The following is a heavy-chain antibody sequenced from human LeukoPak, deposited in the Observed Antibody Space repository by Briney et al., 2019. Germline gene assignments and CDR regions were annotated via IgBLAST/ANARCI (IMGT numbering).Heavy chain of an antibody. Sequence: SETLSLTCTVPGGSISSYYWSWIRQPPGRGLEWIGYVYYSGSTNYSPSLKSRVTISVDTSKNQFSLRLSSVTTADTAVYYCARAPTVTDWFDPWGQGTLVTVSS. V-gene: IGHV4-59*12. J-gene: IGHJ5*02. CDR1: GGSISSYY. CDR3: ARAPTVTDWFDP. CDR2: VYYSGST. D-gene: IGHD4-17*01.